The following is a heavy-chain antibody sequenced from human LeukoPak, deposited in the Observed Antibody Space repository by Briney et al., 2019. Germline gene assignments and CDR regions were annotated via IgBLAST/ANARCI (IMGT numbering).Heavy chain of an antibody. D-gene: IGHD3-22*01. J-gene: IGHJ3*02. CDR3: ARDLMMVPWEGAFDI. CDR1: GFTFSSYS. Sequence: GGSLRLSCAASGFTFSSYSMNWVRQAPGKGLEWVSYISSSSSTIYYADSVKGRFTISRDNAKNSLYLQMNSLRAEDTAVYYCARDLMMVPWEGAFDIWGQGTMVTVSS. V-gene: IGHV3-48*01. CDR2: ISSSSSTI.